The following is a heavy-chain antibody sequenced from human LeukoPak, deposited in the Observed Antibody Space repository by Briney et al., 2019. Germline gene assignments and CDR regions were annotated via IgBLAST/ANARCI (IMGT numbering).Heavy chain of an antibody. CDR1: GFTFSSYA. D-gene: IGHD2-2*01. J-gene: IGHJ6*02. Sequence: GGSLRLSCAASGFTFSSYAMSWARQAPGKGLEWVSAISGSGGSTYYADSVKGRFTISRDNSKNTLYLQMNSLRAEDTAVYYCAKDKAGYCSSTSCYPYYYYGMDVWGQGTTVTVSS. V-gene: IGHV3-23*01. CDR3: AKDKAGYCSSTSCYPYYYYGMDV. CDR2: ISGSGGST.